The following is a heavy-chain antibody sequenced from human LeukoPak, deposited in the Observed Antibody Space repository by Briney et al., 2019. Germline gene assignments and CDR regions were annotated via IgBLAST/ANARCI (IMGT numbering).Heavy chain of an antibody. CDR2: IYSGGST. CDR3: ARSSGWYGWFDP. Sequence: GGSLRLSCAASGFTVSSNYMSWVRQAPGKGLEWVSVIYSGGSTYYADSVKGRFTISRDNSKNTLYLQMNSLGAEDTAVYYCARSSGWYGWFDPWGQGTLVTVSS. D-gene: IGHD6-19*01. V-gene: IGHV3-53*01. J-gene: IGHJ5*02. CDR1: GFTVSSNY.